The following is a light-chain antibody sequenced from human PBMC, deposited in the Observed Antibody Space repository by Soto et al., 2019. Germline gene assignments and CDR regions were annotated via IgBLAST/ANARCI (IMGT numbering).Light chain of an antibody. Sequence: ELVLMQSPGTLSLSPGERATLSCRASQSVFSSHLARYQQKPGQAPRLLIYAASTRATGVPDRFSGSGSGTDFTLTISRLEPEDFAVFYCQDFGSLPYTFGQGTKVDIK. CDR1: QSVFSSH. CDR3: QDFGSLPYT. J-gene: IGKJ2*01. CDR2: AAS. V-gene: IGKV3-20*01.